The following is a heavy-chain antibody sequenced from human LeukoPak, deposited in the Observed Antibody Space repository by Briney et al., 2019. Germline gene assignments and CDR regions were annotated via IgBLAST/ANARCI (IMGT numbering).Heavy chain of an antibody. CDR1: GFTFSSHG. D-gene: IGHD1-26*01. Sequence: GGTLRLSCAASGFTFSSHGMNWVRQAPGKGLEWVSAISGSGGSTYYADSVKGRFTISRDTSKNTLFLQMNSLRVEDTAVYCCAKVVGATPFDYWGQGTLVTVSS. CDR2: ISGSGGST. J-gene: IGHJ4*02. CDR3: AKVVGATPFDY. V-gene: IGHV3-23*01.